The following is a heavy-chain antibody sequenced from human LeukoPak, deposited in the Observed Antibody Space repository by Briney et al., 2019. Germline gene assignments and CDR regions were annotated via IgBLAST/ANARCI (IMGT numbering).Heavy chain of an antibody. CDR2: ISSSSSTI. J-gene: IGHJ6*02. V-gene: IGHV3-48*04. Sequence: GGSLRLSCAASGFTFSSYSMNWVRQAPGKGLEWVSYISSSSSTIYYADSVKGRFTISRDNAKNSLYLQMNSLRAEDTAVYYCAREEGGSWYYYYYYGMDVWGQGTTVTVSS. D-gene: IGHD6-13*01. CDR3: AREEGGSWYYYYYYGMDV. CDR1: GFTFSSYS.